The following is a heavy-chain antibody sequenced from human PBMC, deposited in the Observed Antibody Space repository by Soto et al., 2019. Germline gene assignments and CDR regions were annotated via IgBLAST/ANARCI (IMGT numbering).Heavy chain of an antibody. V-gene: IGHV5-51*01. CDR1: GYSFTSYW. Sequence: GESLKISCKGSGYSFTSYWIGWVRQMPGKGLEWMGIIYPGDSDTRYSPSFQGQVTISAAKSISTAYLQWSSLKASDTAMYYCARLLRVFVDTAMVGSDYFDYWGQGTLVTVSS. CDR2: IYPGDSDT. CDR3: ARLLRVFVDTAMVGSDYFDY. J-gene: IGHJ4*02. D-gene: IGHD5-18*01.